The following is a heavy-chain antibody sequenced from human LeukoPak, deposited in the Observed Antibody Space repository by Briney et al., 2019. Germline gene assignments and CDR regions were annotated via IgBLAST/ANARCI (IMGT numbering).Heavy chain of an antibody. J-gene: IGHJ4*02. V-gene: IGHV3-23*01. CDR2: IRHSGVDS. CDR3: ARDRRATPMYFFDF. Sequence: GGSLRLSCVPSRFSFSDYTMSWVRQLPGKGLEWVSGIRHSGVDSSYADSVKGRFTISRDNSKNMLYLQMNSLRDDDAGVYYCARDRRATPMYFFDFWGQGTPVTVSS. CDR1: RFSFSDYT. D-gene: IGHD2-15*01.